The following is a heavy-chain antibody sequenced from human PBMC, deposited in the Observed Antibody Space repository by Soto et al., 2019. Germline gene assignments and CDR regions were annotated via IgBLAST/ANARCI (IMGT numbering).Heavy chain of an antibody. J-gene: IGHJ4*02. D-gene: IGHD4-17*01. CDR1: GFTFSSYG. CDR2: ISYDGSNK. CDR3: AKDRGDYLNYFDY. V-gene: IGHV3-30*18. Sequence: SLRLSCAASGFTFSSYGMHWVRQAPGKGLEWVAVISYDGSNKYYADSVKGRFTISRDNSKNTLYLQMNSLRAEDTAVYYCAKDRGDYLNYFDYWGQGTLVTVSS.